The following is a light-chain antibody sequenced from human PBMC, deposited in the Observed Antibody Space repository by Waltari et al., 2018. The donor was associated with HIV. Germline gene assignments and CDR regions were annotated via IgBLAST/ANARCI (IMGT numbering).Light chain of an antibody. J-gene: IGKJ2*01. CDR2: YAS. V-gene: IGKV6-21*01. CDR3: HQSSSLPHT. CDR1: QSIGSS. Sequence: EIVLTQSPDFQSVSPKDTVTITCRASQSIGSSLHWYQQKPDQSPKLLIKYASRSFSGVPSRFSGSGSGTDFNLTINRLEGEDAATYYCHQSSSLPHTFGQGTKLEIK.